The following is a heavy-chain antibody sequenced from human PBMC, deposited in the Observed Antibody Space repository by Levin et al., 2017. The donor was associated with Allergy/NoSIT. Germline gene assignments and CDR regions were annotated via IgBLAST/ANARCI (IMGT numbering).Heavy chain of an antibody. CDR3: AKDSSPSYYDSSSSYDY. CDR2: VSGSGSNT. J-gene: IGHJ4*02. Sequence: LSLTCVASGFTFSSYAMSWVRQAPGKGLEWVSIVSGSGSNTYSADSVKGRFTISRDNSKNTLYLQMNSLRAEDTAVYYCAKDSSPSYYDSSSSYDYWGQGTLVTVSS. CDR1: GFTFSSYA. V-gene: IGHV3-23*01. D-gene: IGHD3-22*01.